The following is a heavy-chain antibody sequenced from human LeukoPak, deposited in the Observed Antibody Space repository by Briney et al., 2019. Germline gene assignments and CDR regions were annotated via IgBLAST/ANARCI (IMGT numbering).Heavy chain of an antibody. CDR1: GGSFSGYY. J-gene: IGHJ5*02. Sequence: PSETLSLTCAVYGGSFSGYYWSWIRQPPGKGLEWIGEINHSGSTNYNPSLKSRVTISVDTSKNQISLKLSSVTASDTAVYYCARHSMRYNWFDPWGQGTLVTVSS. D-gene: IGHD2/OR15-2a*01. V-gene: IGHV4-34*01. CDR2: INHSGST. CDR3: ARHSMRYNWFDP.